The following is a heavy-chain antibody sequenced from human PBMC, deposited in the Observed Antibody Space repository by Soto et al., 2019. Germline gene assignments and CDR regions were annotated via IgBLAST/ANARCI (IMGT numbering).Heavy chain of an antibody. CDR3: ARGGGRYCRNGVCYRGDYYYYYGMDV. Sequence: QVQLVQSGAEVKKPGAAVKVSCKASGYTFTSYDINWVRQATGQGLEWMGWMNPNSGNTGYAQKFQGRVTMTRNTSISTAYMGLSSLRSEDTAVYYCARGGGRYCRNGVCYRGDYYYYYGMDVWGQGTTVTVSS. J-gene: IGHJ6*02. CDR1: GYTFTSYD. CDR2: MNPNSGNT. V-gene: IGHV1-8*01. D-gene: IGHD2-8*01.